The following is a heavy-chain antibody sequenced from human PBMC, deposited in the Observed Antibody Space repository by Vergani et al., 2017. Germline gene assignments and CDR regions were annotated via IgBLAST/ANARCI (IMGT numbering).Heavy chain of an antibody. CDR1: GFTFTAHG. CDR2: ISGQNFRT. V-gene: IGHV3-23*01. CDR3: AKVFYQDSATYKRPVFDF. Sequence: EVQLLESGGGSAQPGESLRLSCVASGFTFTAHGLNWVRQAPGKGLEWVSGISGQNFRTHYADSVKGRFTISRDDSKNTVYLQINSLRAEDTAIYYCAKVFYQDSATYKRPVFDFWGQGTLVTVSS. J-gene: IGHJ4*02. D-gene: IGHD1-1*01.